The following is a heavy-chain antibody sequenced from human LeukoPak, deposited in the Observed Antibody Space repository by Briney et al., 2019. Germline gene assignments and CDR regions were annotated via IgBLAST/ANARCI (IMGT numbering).Heavy chain of an antibody. CDR3: ARDGYYGSGSPAEGYYYGMDV. D-gene: IGHD3-10*01. CDR1: GYTFTSYA. Sequence: ASVKVSCTASGYTFTSYAMHWVRQAPGQRLEWMGWINAGNGNTKYSQKFQGRVTITRDTSACTAYMELSSLRSEDTAVYYCARDGYYGSGSPAEGYYYGMDVWGKGTTVTVSS. J-gene: IGHJ6*04. V-gene: IGHV1-3*01. CDR2: INAGNGNT.